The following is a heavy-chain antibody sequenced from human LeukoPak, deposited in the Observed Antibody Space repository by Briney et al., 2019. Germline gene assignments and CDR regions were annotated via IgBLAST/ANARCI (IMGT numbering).Heavy chain of an antibody. D-gene: IGHD3-3*01. CDR2: INHSGST. J-gene: IGHJ4*02. CDR1: GGSFSGYY. Sequence: SETLPLTCAVYGGSFSGYYWSWIRQPPGKGLEWIGEINHSGSTSYNPSLKSRVTISVDTSKNQFSLKLSSVTAADTAVYYCARGALYYDFWSGYRTPYYFDYWGQGTLVTVSS. V-gene: IGHV4-34*01. CDR3: ARGALYYDFWSGYRTPYYFDY.